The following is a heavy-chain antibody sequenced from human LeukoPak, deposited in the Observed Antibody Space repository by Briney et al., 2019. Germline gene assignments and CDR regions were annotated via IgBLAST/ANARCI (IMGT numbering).Heavy chain of an antibody. CDR3: VRGTGY. V-gene: IGHV3-64D*06. J-gene: IGHJ4*02. Sequence: GSLRLSCSVSGFTFSTYVMHWVRQAPGKGLVYVSAISSNGDNTYYADSVEGRFTISRDNSKNTLYLQMSSLRADDTAVYYCVRGTGYWGQGTLVTVSS. CDR2: ISSNGDNT. CDR1: GFTFSTYV.